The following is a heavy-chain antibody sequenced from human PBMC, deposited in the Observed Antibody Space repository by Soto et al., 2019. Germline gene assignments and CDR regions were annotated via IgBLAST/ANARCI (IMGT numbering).Heavy chain of an antibody. CDR3: AKGVRNWYDDYYYYMDV. Sequence: GGSLRLSCAASGFTVSTKYMSWVRQAPGKGLEWFSVIYSGGSTHYADSVKGRLTLSRDNSTNTLYLQMNSLRAEDTAVYYCAKGVRNWYDDYYYYMDVWGKGTTVTVSS. D-gene: IGHD1-1*01. CDR2: IYSGGST. J-gene: IGHJ6*03. CDR1: GFTVSTKY. V-gene: IGHV3-66*01.